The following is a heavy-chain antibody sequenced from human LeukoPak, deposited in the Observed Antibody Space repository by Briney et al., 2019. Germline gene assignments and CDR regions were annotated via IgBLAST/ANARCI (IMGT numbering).Heavy chain of an antibody. V-gene: IGHV3-23*01. CDR3: AKARQYLMIFDY. CDR2: ISGSGRDT. CDR1: GFNFSSYG. Sequence: GGSLRLSCAASGFNFSSYGMTWVRQAPGKGLEWVSIISGSGRDTYYADSVKGRFTISRDNSKNTLYLQMNSLRAEDTAVYYCAKARQYLMIFDYWGQGTLVTVSS. D-gene: IGHD2-2*01. J-gene: IGHJ4*02.